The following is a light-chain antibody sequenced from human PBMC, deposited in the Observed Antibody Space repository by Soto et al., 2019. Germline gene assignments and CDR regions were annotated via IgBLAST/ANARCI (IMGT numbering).Light chain of an antibody. V-gene: IGLV2-8*01. CDR3: SSSAGTNSFVL. CDR2: EVN. CDR1: SSDIGGYNS. Sequence: QSALTQPPSACGSPGQSVTISCTGTSSDIGGYNSVSWYQQHPGKAPKLMIYEVNKRPLGVPERFSGSKSGNTASLTVSGLQADDEADYYCSSSAGTNSFVLFGGGTKLTVL. J-gene: IGLJ3*02.